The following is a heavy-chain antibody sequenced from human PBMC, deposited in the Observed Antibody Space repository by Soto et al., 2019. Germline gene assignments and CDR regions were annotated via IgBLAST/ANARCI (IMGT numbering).Heavy chain of an antibody. D-gene: IGHD5-18*01. J-gene: IGHJ4*02. CDR1: GLTVSSSY. V-gene: IGHV3-53*01. CDR3: ARAREPEYSSAISFDI. Sequence: PGGSLRLSCAASGLTVSSSYMSWVRQAPGKGLQWVSVIYSAGSSYYANSVKGRFTISRDISTNMVYLQMSSLTDEDTAVYYCARAREPEYSSAISFDIWGQGALVTVS. CDR2: IYSAGSS.